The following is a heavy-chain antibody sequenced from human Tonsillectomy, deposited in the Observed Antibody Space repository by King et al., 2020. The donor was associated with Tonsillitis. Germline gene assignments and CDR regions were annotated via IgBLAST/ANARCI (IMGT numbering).Heavy chain of an antibody. CDR3: AKRAEHLWFGELLSYYFDY. D-gene: IGHD3-10*01. CDR1: GFTFSSYA. V-gene: IGHV3-23*04. Sequence: VQLVESGGGLVQPGGSLRLSCAASGFTFSSYAMTWVRQAPGKGLEWVSAISGSGGSTYYADSVKGRFTISRDNSKNTLYLQMNSLRAEDTAVYYCAKRAEHLWFGELLSYYFDYWGQGTLVTVSS. J-gene: IGHJ4*02. CDR2: ISGSGGST.